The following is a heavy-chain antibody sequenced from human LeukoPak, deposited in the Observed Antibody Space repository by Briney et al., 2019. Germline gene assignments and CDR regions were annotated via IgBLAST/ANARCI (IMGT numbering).Heavy chain of an antibody. CDR1: GGSLSSYY. D-gene: IGHD5-18*01. CDR2: IYTSGST. J-gene: IGHJ4*02. Sequence: PSETLSLTCTVSGGSLSSYYWSWIRQPAGKGLEWIGRIYTSGSTNYNPSLKSRVTMSVDTSKNQFSLKPRSVTAADTAVYYCARGAAMDTPFDYWGQGTLVTVSS. CDR3: ARGAAMDTPFDY. V-gene: IGHV4-4*07.